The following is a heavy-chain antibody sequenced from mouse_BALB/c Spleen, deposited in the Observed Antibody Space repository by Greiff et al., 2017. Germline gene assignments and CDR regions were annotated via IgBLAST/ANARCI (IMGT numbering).Heavy chain of an antibody. V-gene: IGHV1S29*02. CDR2: IYPYNGGT. J-gene: IGHJ4*01. CDR1: GYTFTDYN. D-gene: IGHD1-1*01. CDR3: ARRLTTVVFYYAMDY. Sequence: DVQLQESGPELVKPGASVKISCKASGYTFTDYNMHWVKQSHGKSLEWIGYIYPYNGGTGYNQKFKSKATLTVDNSSSTAYMELRSLTSEDSAVYYCARRLTTVVFYYAMDYWGQGTSVTVSS.